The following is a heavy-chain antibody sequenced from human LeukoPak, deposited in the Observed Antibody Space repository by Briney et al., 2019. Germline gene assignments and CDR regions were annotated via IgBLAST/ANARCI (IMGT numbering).Heavy chain of an antibody. D-gene: IGHD3-3*01. J-gene: IGHJ5*02. V-gene: IGHV4-34*01. CDR2: INHSGST. Sequence: SETLSLTCAVYGGSSSGYYWSWIRQPPGKGLEWIGEINHSGSTNYNPSLKSRVTISVDTSKNQFSLKLSSVTAADTAVYYCASVPLITIFGVVIIWSGWFDPWGQGTLVTVSS. CDR3: ASVPLITIFGVVIIWSGWFDP. CDR1: GGSSSGYY.